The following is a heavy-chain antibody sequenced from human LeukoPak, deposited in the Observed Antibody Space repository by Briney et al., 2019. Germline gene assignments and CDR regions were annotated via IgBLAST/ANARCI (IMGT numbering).Heavy chain of an antibody. J-gene: IGHJ4*02. CDR3: ARDRELGY. CDR1: GDSISIYY. CDR2: IYNSGST. V-gene: IGHV4-59*01. Sequence: PSETMSLTCSVSGDSISIYYWSWIRQPPGKGLEWIGYIYNSGSTNYNPSLKSRVTISVDTSKNQFSLKLTSVTAADTAVYYCARDRELGYWGQGTLVTVSS. D-gene: IGHD3-10*01.